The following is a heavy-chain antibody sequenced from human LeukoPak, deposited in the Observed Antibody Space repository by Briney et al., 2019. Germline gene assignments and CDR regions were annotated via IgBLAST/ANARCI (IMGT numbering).Heavy chain of an antibody. V-gene: IGHV4-34*01. J-gene: IGHJ4*02. CDR3: ARGNSYGSPTLDH. CDR1: GGSFSGYY. CDR2: INHSGST. D-gene: IGHD5-18*01. Sequence: SETLSLTCAVYGGSFSGYYWSWIRQPPGKGLEWIGEINHSGSTYSNPSLTSRLTISKDTSRNQISLRLSSVAVADTAVYYCARGNSYGSPTLDHWGQGTLVTVSS.